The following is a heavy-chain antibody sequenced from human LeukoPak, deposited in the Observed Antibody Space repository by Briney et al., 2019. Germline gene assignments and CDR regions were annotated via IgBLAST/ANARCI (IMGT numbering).Heavy chain of an antibody. CDR3: ASQKGRIAVAVDY. J-gene: IGHJ4*02. CDR2: ISSSGSTI. Sequence: PGGSLRLSCAASGFTFSSYEMNWVRQAPGKGLEWVSYISSSGSTIYYADPVKGRFTISRDNAKNSLYLQMNSLRAEDTAVYYCASQKGRIAVAVDYWGQGTLVTVSS. V-gene: IGHV3-48*03. CDR1: GFTFSSYE. D-gene: IGHD6-19*01.